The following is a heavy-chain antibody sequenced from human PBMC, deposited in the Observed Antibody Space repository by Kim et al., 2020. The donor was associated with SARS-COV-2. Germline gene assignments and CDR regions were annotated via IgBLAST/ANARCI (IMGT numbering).Heavy chain of an antibody. V-gene: IGHV3-73*01. CDR1: GVSFSDFS. CDR3: ATSNYFFNN. CDR2: VRNKANNYAT. J-gene: IGHJ4*02. D-gene: IGHD1-1*01. Sequence: GGSLRLSCATSGVSFSDFSIHWVRQASGKGLEWVGRVRNKANNYATAYAASVQGRFTISRDDSKNMAYLEMNSLKTEDMALYFCATSNYFFNNWGQGTLV.